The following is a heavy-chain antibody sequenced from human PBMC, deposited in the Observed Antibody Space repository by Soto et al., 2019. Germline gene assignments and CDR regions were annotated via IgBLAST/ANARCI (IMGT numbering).Heavy chain of an antibody. CDR2: ISSSGETI. Sequence: QVQLVESGGGLVKPGGSLRLSCAASGFTLRDYYMSWIRQAPGKGLEWVSYISSSGETIYYADSVKGRFTISRDSAKNSLSLQMTSLRAEDTAVYYCARDSWVFGVDYWGQGSLVTVSS. CDR3: ARDSWVFGVDY. D-gene: IGHD3-3*01. CDR1: GFTLRDYY. J-gene: IGHJ4*02. V-gene: IGHV3-11*01.